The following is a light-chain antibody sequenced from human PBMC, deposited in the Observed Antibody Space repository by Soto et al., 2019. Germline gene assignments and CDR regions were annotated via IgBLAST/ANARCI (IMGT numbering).Light chain of an antibody. CDR1: SSNIGSNT. Sequence: QSVLTQPPSASGTPGQRVTISCSGSSSNIGSNTVNWYQQLPGTAPKLLIYSNNQRPSGLPDRFSGSKSGTSASLAISGLQSEDEADYYCAAWDDSLNGTVFGTGTKVTVL. CDR2: SNN. J-gene: IGLJ1*01. CDR3: AAWDDSLNGTV. V-gene: IGLV1-44*01.